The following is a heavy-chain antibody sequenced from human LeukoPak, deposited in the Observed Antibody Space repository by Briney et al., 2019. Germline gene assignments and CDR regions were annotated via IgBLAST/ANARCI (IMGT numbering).Heavy chain of an antibody. Sequence: GGSLRLSCAASGVTFSTYAMHWVRQAPGKGLQWVAVIWYDGSNKYYADSVKGRFTISRDNSKNTLYLQVNSLTAEDTAAYYCAKGGYCTNGVCYQVAFGIWGQGTMVTVSS. CDR1: GVTFSTYA. CDR2: IWYDGSNK. V-gene: IGHV3-33*06. D-gene: IGHD2-8*01. J-gene: IGHJ3*02. CDR3: AKGGYCTNGVCYQVAFGI.